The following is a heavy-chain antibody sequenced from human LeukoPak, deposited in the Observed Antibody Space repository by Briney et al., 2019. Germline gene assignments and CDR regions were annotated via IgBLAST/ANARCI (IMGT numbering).Heavy chain of an antibody. V-gene: IGHV1-69*13. Sequence: SVKVSCKASGYTFTSYYMHWVRQAPGQGLEWMGGIIPIFGTANYAQKFQGRVTITADESTSTAYMELSSLRSEDTAVYYCASQGYPTPPYCSGGSCNPYDYWGQGTLVTVSS. CDR1: GYTFTSYY. J-gene: IGHJ4*02. CDR3: ASQGYPTPPYCSGGSCNPYDY. D-gene: IGHD2-15*01. CDR2: IIPIFGTA.